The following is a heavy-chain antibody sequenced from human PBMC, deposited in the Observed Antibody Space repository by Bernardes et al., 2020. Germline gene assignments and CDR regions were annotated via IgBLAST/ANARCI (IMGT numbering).Heavy chain of an antibody. V-gene: IGHV4-39*02. J-gene: IGHJ5*02. CDR3: AREEYYYDSSGYPSVMNWFDP. D-gene: IGHD3-22*01. CDR2: IYYSGST. Sequence: SETLSLTCTVSGGSISSSSYYWGWIRQPPGKGLEWIGSIYYSGSTYYNPSLKSRVTISVDTSKNQFSLKLSSVTAADTAVYYCAREEYYYDSSGYPSVMNWFDPWGQGTLVTVSS. CDR1: GGSISSSSYY.